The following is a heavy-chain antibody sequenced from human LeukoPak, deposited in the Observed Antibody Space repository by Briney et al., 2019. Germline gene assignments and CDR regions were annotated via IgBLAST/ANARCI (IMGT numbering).Heavy chain of an antibody. CDR1: GGTFSSYA. Sequence: SVKVSCKASGGTFSSYAISWVRQAPGQGLEWMGRIIPILGIANYAQKFQGRVTITADKSTSTAYMELSSLRSEDTAVYYCARDQSSIAAWDWFDPWGQGTLVTVSS. V-gene: IGHV1-69*04. CDR3: ARDQSSIAAWDWFDP. D-gene: IGHD6-13*01. J-gene: IGHJ5*02. CDR2: IIPILGIA.